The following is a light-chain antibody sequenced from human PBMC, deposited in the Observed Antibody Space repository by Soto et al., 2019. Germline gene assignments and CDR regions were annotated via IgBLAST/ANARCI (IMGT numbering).Light chain of an antibody. CDR1: NSNIGINA. J-gene: IGLJ1*01. CDR3: AVWDDSLNGYV. V-gene: IGLV1-44*01. Sequence: QSALTQPPSASGTPGQRVTISCSGSNSNIGINAVTWYQQLPGTAPRILIHSDHQRPSGVPDRFSGSKSATSASLAISGLQSEDEATYHCAVWDDSLNGYVFGTGTKLTVL. CDR2: SDH.